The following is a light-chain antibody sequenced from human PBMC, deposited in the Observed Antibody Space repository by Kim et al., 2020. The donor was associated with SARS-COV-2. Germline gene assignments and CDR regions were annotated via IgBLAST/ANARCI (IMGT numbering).Light chain of an antibody. J-gene: IGKJ1*01. CDR3: MQGTHWPSRT. Sequence: DVVMTQSPLSLPVTLGQPASISCRSSQSLVHSDGNTYLNWFQQRPGQSPRRLIYKVSNRDSGVPDRFSGSGSGTDFTLKISRVEAEDVGVYYCMQGTHWPSRTFGQGTKVDIK. V-gene: IGKV2-30*02. CDR2: KVS. CDR1: QSLVHSDGNTY.